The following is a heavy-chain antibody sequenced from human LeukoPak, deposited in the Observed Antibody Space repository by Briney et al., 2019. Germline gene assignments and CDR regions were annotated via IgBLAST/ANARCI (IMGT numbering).Heavy chain of an antibody. CDR2: ISSSSSYT. V-gene: IGHV3-11*05. CDR3: ARAPLYGHYGFDY. Sequence: KTGGSLRLSSAASGFTFSDDYRSWIRQAPGKGLEWVSYISSSSSYTNYADSVKGRFTISRDNAKNSLYLQMNSLRAEDTAVYYCARAPLYGHYGFDYWGQGTLVTVSS. D-gene: IGHD4-17*01. CDR1: GFTFSDDY. J-gene: IGHJ4*02.